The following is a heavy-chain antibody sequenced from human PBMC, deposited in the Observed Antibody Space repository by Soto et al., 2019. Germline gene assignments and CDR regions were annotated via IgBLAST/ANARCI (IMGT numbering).Heavy chain of an antibody. Sequence: SQTLSLTCAISGDSVSSNSAAWNWIRQSPSRGLEWLGRTYYRSKWYNDYAVSVKSRITINPDTSKNQFSLQLNSVTPEDTAVYYCSKGSVFGVVISTDAFDIRGQGTMVTVSS. J-gene: IGHJ3*02. V-gene: IGHV6-1*01. CDR1: GDSVSSNSAA. D-gene: IGHD3-3*01. CDR3: SKGSVFGVVISTDAFDI. CDR2: TYYRSKWYN.